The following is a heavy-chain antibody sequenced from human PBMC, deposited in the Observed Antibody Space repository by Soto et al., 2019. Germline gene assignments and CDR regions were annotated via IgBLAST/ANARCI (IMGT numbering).Heavy chain of an antibody. CDR2: ISAYNGNT. CDR3: ARGRSITIFVVVGWSSNYYHYCMDV. Sequence: ASVKASCKASGYTVNSYGISWARQAPGQGLEWMGWISAYNGNTNYAQKLQGRVTMTTDTSTSTAYMELRSLRSDDTAVYYCARGRSITIFVVVGWSSNYYHYCMDVCGEGTMVTVPS. J-gene: IGHJ6*03. V-gene: IGHV1-18*01. D-gene: IGHD3-3*01. CDR1: GYTVNSYG.